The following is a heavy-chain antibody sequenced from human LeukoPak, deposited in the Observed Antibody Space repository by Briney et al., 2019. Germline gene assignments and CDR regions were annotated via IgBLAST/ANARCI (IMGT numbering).Heavy chain of an antibody. CDR3: AKGDDSSGYYFDY. D-gene: IGHD3-22*01. J-gene: IGHJ4*02. CDR2: ISGSGGST. V-gene: IGHV3-23*01. CDR1: GFTFSSYG. Sequence: GGTLRLSCAASGFTFSSYGMSWVRQAPGKGLEWVSAISGSGGSTYYADSVKGRFTISRDNSKNTLYLQMNSLRAEDTAVYYCAKGDDSSGYYFDYWGQGTLVTVSS.